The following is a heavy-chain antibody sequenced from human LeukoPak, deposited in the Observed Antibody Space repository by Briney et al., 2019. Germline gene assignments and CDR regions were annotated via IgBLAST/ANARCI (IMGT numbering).Heavy chain of an antibody. D-gene: IGHD6-19*01. V-gene: IGHV3-33*01. CDR3: TRGREAVAGTFDP. CDR2: IWYDGSNK. J-gene: IGHJ5*02. CDR1: GLTLSSYG. Sequence: GRSLRLSCAASGLTLSSYGMHWVRQAPDKGLEWVATIWYDGSNKYYADSVKGRFTISRDNSKNTVFLQMNSLRAEDTAVYYCTRGREAVAGTFDPWGQGTLVTVSS.